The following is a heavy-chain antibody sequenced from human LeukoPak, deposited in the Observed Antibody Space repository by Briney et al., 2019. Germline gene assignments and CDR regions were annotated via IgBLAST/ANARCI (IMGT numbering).Heavy chain of an antibody. V-gene: IGHV3-11*06. CDR2: ISSSSSYT. CDR1: GFTFSDYY. J-gene: IGHJ6*04. CDR3: ARYRFGELTYGMDV. D-gene: IGHD3-10*01. Sequence: GGSLRLSCAASGFTFSDYYMSWIRQAPGKGLEWVSYISSSSSYTNYADSVKGRFTISRDNAKNSLYLQMNSLRAEDTAVYYCARYRFGELTYGMDVWGKGTTVTVSS.